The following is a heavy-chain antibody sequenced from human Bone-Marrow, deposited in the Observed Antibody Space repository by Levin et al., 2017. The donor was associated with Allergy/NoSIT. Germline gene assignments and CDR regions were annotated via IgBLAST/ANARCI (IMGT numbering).Heavy chain of an antibody. Sequence: GESLKISCTASGFIFSDHYMDWVRQAPGKGLEWIGRIKHKAESYTTEYAASVRARFTISRDDSSSLYLQMNSLRTEDTAVYYCARALPMDPYDYWGQGTLVTVSS. D-gene: IGHD2-2*03. V-gene: IGHV3-72*01. CDR2: IKHKAESYTT. J-gene: IGHJ4*02. CDR1: GFIFSDHY. CDR3: ARALPMDPYDY.